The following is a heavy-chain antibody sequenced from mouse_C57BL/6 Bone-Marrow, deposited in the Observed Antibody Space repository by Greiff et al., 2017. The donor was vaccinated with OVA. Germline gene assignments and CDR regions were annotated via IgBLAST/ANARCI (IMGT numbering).Heavy chain of an antibody. D-gene: IGHD1-1*01. CDR2: ISDGGSYT. CDR3: ATYGSSRYAMDY. J-gene: IGHJ4*01. Sequence: EVHLVESGGGLVKPGGSLKLSCAASGFTFSSYAMSWVRQTPEKRLEWVATISDGGSYTYYPDNVKGRFTISRDNAKNNLYLQMSHLKSEDTAMYYCATYGSSRYAMDYWGQGTSVTVSS. CDR1: GFTFSSYA. V-gene: IGHV5-4*01.